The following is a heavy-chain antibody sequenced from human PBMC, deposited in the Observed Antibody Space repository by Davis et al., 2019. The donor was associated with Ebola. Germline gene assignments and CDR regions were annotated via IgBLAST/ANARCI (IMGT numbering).Heavy chain of an antibody. D-gene: IGHD3-10*01. CDR1: GYTFTAYY. CDR3: ATLWFGELLGMDV. CDR2: IDPNTGGT. V-gene: IGHV1-2*06. J-gene: IGHJ6*04. Sequence: ASVKVSCKASGYTFTAYYIHWVRQARGQGLEWMGRIDPNTGGTKYSQRFQGRVTITTDTSASTVYLDLTSLRSDDTAVFYCATLWFGELLGMDVWGKGTTVTVSS.